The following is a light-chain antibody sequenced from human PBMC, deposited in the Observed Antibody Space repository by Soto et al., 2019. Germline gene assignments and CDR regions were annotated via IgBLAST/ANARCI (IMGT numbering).Light chain of an antibody. Sequence: QAVVTQPPSASGTPGQSVTISCSGSRSNIGANYDVHWYQQLPGTAPKLLIYGTSNRPSGVPDRFSGSKSGTSASLAITGLQAEDEAHYFCQSYDFTLGAFWVFGGGTKLTVL. J-gene: IGLJ3*02. CDR1: RSNIGANYD. CDR2: GTS. V-gene: IGLV1-40*01. CDR3: QSYDFTLGAFWV.